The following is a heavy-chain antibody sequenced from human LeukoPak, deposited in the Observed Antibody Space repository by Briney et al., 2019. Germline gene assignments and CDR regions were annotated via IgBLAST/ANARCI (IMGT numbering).Heavy chain of an antibody. CDR3: ARGHSYDNSDYGGGYYFDY. CDR1: GGSISSGDCY. Sequence: PSETLSLTCTVSGGSISSGDCYWSWIRQPPGKGLEWIGYIYYSGSTYYNPSLKSRVTISVDTSRNQFSLKLSSVTAADTAVYFCARGHSYDNSDYGGGYYFDYWGQGTLVTVSS. J-gene: IGHJ4*02. V-gene: IGHV4-30-4*01. D-gene: IGHD3-22*01. CDR2: IYYSGST.